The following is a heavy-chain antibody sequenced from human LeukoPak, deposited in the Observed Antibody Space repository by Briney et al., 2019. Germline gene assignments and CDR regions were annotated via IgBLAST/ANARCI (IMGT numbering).Heavy chain of an antibody. D-gene: IGHD3-10*01. Sequence: SETLPLTCTVSGGSISSSSYYWGWIRQPPGKGLEWIGSIYYSGSTYYNPSLKSRVTISVDTSKNQFSLKLSSVAAADTAVYYCAREARGVIGDWFDPWGQGTLVTVSS. V-gene: IGHV4-39*07. CDR1: GGSISSSSYY. CDR2: IYYSGST. J-gene: IGHJ5*02. CDR3: AREARGVIGDWFDP.